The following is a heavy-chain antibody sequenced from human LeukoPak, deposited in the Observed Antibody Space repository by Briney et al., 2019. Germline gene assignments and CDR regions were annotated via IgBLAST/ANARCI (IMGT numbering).Heavy chain of an antibody. CDR3: ARHGGRVAATLFDY. V-gene: IGHV4-38-2*02. D-gene: IGHD2-15*01. J-gene: IGHJ4*02. Sequence: SETLSLTCTVSGYSISDGFYWGWIRQPPGKGLEWIGSIYYSGSTYYNPSLKSRVTISVDTSKNQFSLKLSSVTAADTAVYYCARHGGRVAATLFDYWGQGTLVTVSS. CDR2: IYYSGST. CDR1: GYSISDGFY.